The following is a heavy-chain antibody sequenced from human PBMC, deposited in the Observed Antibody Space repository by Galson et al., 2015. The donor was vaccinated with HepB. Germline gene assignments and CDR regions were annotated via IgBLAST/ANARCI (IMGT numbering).Heavy chain of an antibody. Sequence: SLRLSCAASGFTFNRYEMNWVRQAPGKGLEWVSYISSSGGTIYYADSVKGRFTISRDNAKSLYLQMNSLTAEDTAVYYCARSKSPSSPSDNWGQGTLVTVPS. CDR1: GFTFNRYE. CDR2: ISSSGGTI. D-gene: IGHD6-13*01. CDR3: ARSKSPSSPSDN. V-gene: IGHV3-48*03. J-gene: IGHJ4*02.